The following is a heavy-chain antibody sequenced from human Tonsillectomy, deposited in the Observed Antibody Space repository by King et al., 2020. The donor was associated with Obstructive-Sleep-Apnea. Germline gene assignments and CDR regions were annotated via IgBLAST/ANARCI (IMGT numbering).Heavy chain of an antibody. J-gene: IGHJ5*02. V-gene: IGHV3-30*03. Sequence: VQLVESGGGVVQPGRSLRLSCAASGFTFSNYGMHWFRQAPGEGLEWVAIISYDGRVKYYADSLKGRFTISRDNSKSTLYLQMNSLRPEDTAVYYCGGYNWFDPWGQGTLVTVSS. CDR3: GGYNWFDP. D-gene: IGHD6-13*01. CDR1: GFTFSNYG. CDR2: ISYDGRVK.